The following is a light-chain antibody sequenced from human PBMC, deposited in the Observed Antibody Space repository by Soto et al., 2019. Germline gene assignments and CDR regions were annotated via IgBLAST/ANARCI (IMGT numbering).Light chain of an antibody. J-gene: IGKJ4*01. CDR2: DAS. CDR3: QQRSNWPS. Sequence: EIVMTQSPATLSVSPGERATLSCRASQSVSSDLAWYQQKPGQAPRLLIYDASNRATGIPARFSGSGSGTDFTLTISSLEPEDFAVYYCQQRSNWPSFGGGTKVDI. V-gene: IGKV3-11*01. CDR1: QSVSSD.